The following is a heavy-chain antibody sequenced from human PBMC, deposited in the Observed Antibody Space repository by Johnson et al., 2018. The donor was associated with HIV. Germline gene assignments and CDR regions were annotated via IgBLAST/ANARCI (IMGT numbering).Heavy chain of an antibody. CDR2: IYSGGNT. Sequence: VQLVESGGGLIQPGGSLRLSCAASGFTVSSNHMRWVRQAPGKGLEWVSVIYSGGNTGYADSVKGRFTISRDNSKNTLYLQMNSLRAEDTAVYYCAKAPPLSTYDYDAFDVWGQGTMVTVSS. V-gene: IGHV3-53*01. CDR3: AKAPPLSTYDYDAFDV. J-gene: IGHJ3*01. D-gene: IGHD5-12*01. CDR1: GFTVSSNH.